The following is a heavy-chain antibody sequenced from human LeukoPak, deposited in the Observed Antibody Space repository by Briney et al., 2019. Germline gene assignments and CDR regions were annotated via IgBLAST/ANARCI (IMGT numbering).Heavy chain of an antibody. V-gene: IGHV3-23*01. D-gene: IGHD1-14*01. CDR2: FSGNGGTT. CDR1: GFTFSSYA. CDR3: ARAGPNPRTAGLRN. Sequence: GGSLRLSCAASGFTFSSYAMSWVRQAPGKGLEWVSTFSGNGGTTYYADSVKGRFTISRDNSKSTLYLQMNSLRAEDTAVYYCARAGPNPRTAGLRNWGQGTLVTVSS. J-gene: IGHJ4*02.